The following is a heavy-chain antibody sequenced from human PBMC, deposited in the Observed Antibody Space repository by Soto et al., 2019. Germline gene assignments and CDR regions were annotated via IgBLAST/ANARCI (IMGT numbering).Heavy chain of an antibody. CDR1: GYTFTSYG. J-gene: IGHJ5*02. Sequence: GASVKVSCKASGYTFTSYGISWVRQAPGQGLEWMGWISAYNGNTNYAQKLQGRVTMTTDTSTSTAYMELRSLRSDDTAVYYCARDQGPRRTYYDILTGYPRGQGTLVTVSS. CDR2: ISAYNGNT. CDR3: ARDQGPRRTYYDILTGYP. D-gene: IGHD3-9*01. V-gene: IGHV1-18*01.